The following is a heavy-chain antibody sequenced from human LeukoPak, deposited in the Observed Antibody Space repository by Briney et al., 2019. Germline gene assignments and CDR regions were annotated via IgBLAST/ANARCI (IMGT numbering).Heavy chain of an antibody. CDR2: INCADESK. CDR3: AKDCHCTSSCHFCGYMDV. J-gene: IGHJ6*03. CDR1: GYRFNIHS. Sequence: PGGALMLSFGSPGYRFNIHSMSRVPRAPAKGVGWVSLINCADESKYYAAAVKGRFTISRDKSKNTLYLQMNSLRAEDAAVYFCAKDCHCTSSCHFCGYMDVWGKGTTVTVSS. V-gene: IGHV3-23*01. D-gene: IGHD2-8*01.